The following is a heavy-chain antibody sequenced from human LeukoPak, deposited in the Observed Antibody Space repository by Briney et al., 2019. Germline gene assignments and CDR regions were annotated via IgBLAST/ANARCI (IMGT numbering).Heavy chain of an antibody. J-gene: IGHJ6*02. V-gene: IGHV4-30-4*01. CDR2: IYYSGST. CDR1: GGSISSGDYY. Sequence: ASQTLSLTCTVSGGSISSGDYYWSWIRQPPGKGLEWIGYIYYSGSTYYNPSLKSRVTISVDTSKNQFSLKLSSVTAADTAVYYCARTGKAKTYYGMDVWGQGTTVTVSS. CDR3: ARTGKAKTYYGMDV.